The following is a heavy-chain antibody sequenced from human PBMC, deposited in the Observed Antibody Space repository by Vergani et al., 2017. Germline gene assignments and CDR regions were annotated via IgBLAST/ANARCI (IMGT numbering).Heavy chain of an antibody. Sequence: EVQLVESGGGLVQPGGSLRLSCAASGFTFSSYSMNWVRQAPGKGLGWVSYISSCSSTIYYADSVKGRFTISRDNAKNSLYLQMNSLRAEDTAVYYCAREGYYDSSGYNYWGQGTLVTVSS. CDR1: GFTFSSYS. D-gene: IGHD3-22*01. CDR2: ISSCSSTI. V-gene: IGHV3-48*04. CDR3: AREGYYDSSGYNY. J-gene: IGHJ4*02.